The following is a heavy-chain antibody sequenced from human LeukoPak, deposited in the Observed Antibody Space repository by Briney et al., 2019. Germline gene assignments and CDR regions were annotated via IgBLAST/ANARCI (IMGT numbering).Heavy chain of an antibody. CDR1: GFTFSYYG. D-gene: IGHD2/OR15-2a*01. Sequence: GGSLRLSCTASGFTFSYYGMHWVRQAPGKGLEWVSFIRYDGNDKFYADSVKGRFAISRDTSRNTLYLQMNSLRAEDTATYYCARGEFGDYYYFYMDVWGKGTTVTASS. J-gene: IGHJ6*03. V-gene: IGHV3-30*02. CDR3: ARGEFGDYYYFYMDV. CDR2: IRYDGNDK.